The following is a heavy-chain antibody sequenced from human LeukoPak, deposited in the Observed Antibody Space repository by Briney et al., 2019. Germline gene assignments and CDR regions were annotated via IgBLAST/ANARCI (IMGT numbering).Heavy chain of an antibody. Sequence: PSETLSLTCAVYGGSFGGYYWSWIRQPPGKGLEWIGEINHSGSTNYNPSLKSRVTISVDTSRNQFSLKLSSVTAADTAVYYCARAPSKLGYCSGGSCYPRNYYYYYYMDVWGKGTTVTVSS. D-gene: IGHD2-15*01. CDR2: INHSGST. CDR3: ARAPSKLGYCSGGSCYPRNYYYYYYMDV. V-gene: IGHV4-34*01. CDR1: GGSFGGYY. J-gene: IGHJ6*03.